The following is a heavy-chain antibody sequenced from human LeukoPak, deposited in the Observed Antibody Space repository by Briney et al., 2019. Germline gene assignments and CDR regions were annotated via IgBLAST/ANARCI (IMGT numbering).Heavy chain of an antibody. CDR1: GYTFNSYG. CDR3: ARSNLLPFSTNCSSTSCSNDAFDI. V-gene: IGHV1-18*01. CDR2: ISAYNGNT. J-gene: IGHJ3*02. Sequence: ASVKVSCKASGYTFNSYGINWVRQAPGQGLEWMGWISAYNGNTNYAQKLQGRVTMTRDTSISTAYMELSRLRSDDTAVYYCARSNLLPFSTNCSSTSCSNDAFDIWGQGTMVTVSS. D-gene: IGHD2-2*01.